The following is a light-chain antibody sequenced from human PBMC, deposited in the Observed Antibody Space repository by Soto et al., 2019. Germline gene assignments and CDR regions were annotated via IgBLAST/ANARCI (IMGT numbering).Light chain of an antibody. Sequence: DIQMTQSPSSLSASVGDRVTITCRASLTISDYLAWFQQKPGKAPKSLIYAASSLPSGVPSKFSGSGSGTDFTLTISSLQPEDSATYYRQQYDRYPLTFRRGTKVDIK. J-gene: IGKJ4*01. CDR3: QQYDRYPLT. CDR2: AAS. V-gene: IGKV1-16*02. CDR1: LTISDY.